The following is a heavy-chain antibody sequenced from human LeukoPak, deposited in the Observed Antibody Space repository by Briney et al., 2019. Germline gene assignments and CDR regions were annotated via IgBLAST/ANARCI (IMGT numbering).Heavy chain of an antibody. Sequence: SETLSLTCTVSGGSISSGDYYWSWIRQPPGKGLEWIGYIYYSGSTYYNPSLESRVTISVDTSKNQFSLKLSSVTAADTAVYYCARGGSSFPKGYFFDSWGQGTLVTVSS. CDR1: GGSISSGDYY. J-gene: IGHJ4*02. D-gene: IGHD3-10*01. CDR3: ARGGSSFPKGYFFDS. V-gene: IGHV4-30-4*01. CDR2: IYYSGST.